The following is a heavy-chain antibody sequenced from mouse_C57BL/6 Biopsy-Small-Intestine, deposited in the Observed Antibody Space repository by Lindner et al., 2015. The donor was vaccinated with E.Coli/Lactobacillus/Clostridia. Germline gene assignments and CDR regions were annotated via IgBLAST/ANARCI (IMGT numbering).Heavy chain of an antibody. CDR1: GGNFGSYV. CDR3: ARTSYDYILWNYRKFDV. Sequence: SVKVSCKASGGNFGSYVINWVRQAPGQGLEWMGGIIPVFGTANYAQKFQDRLTITADESTSTAYMELGSLRSEDTAVYHCARTSYDYILWNYRKFDVWGQGSPVTVSS. D-gene: IGHD2-4*01. CDR2: IIPVFGTA. J-gene: IGHJ4*01. V-gene: IGHV1-4*01.